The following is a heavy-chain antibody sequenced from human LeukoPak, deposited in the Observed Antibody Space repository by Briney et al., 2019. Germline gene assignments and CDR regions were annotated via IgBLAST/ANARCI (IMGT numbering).Heavy chain of an antibody. Sequence: PSEPLSLSCAVYGGSFSGYYWSWFRQPPGKGLEWIGEINHSGSTNYNPSPKSRVSISVVTSKNQCSLKLSSVTAADTAVYYCATYGDYVSVDYWGQGTLVTVSS. D-gene: IGHD4-17*01. CDR1: GGSFSGYY. CDR3: ATYGDYVSVDY. CDR2: INHSGST. V-gene: IGHV4-34*01. J-gene: IGHJ4*02.